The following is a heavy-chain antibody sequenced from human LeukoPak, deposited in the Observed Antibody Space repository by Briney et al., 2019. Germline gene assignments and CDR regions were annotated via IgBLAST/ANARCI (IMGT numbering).Heavy chain of an antibody. V-gene: IGHV6-1*01. CDR1: GDSVSSNSAA. CDR3: ARGEYYYDSSGYYSLDY. CDR2: TYYRSKWYN. Sequence: SQTLSLTCAISGDSVSSNSAAWNWIRQSPSRGLEWLGRTYYRSKWYNDYAVSAKSRITINPDTSKNQFSLQLNSVTPEDTAVYYCARGEYYYDSSGYYSLDYWGQGTLVTVSS. J-gene: IGHJ4*02. D-gene: IGHD3-22*01.